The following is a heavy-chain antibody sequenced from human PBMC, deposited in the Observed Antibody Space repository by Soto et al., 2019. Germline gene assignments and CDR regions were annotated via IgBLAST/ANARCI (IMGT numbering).Heavy chain of an antibody. CDR1: GFNFSNYA. CDR2: ISSSGGST. J-gene: IGHJ5*02. Sequence: PGGSLRLSCAASGFNFSNYAMSWVRQAPGKGLEWVSAISSSGGSTYYADSVKGRFTISRDNSKNTLYLQMNSLRAEDTAIYYCANSNPHSSNCWFDPWGQGTLVTVSS. D-gene: IGHD6-13*01. CDR3: ANSNPHSSNCWFDP. V-gene: IGHV3-23*01.